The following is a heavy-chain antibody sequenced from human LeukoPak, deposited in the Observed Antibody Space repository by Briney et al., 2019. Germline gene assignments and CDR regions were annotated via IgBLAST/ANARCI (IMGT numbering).Heavy chain of an antibody. Sequence: GGSLRLSCAASGFTFSSYCMSWVRQAPGKGLEWVAVIWYDGSNKYYADSVKGRFTISRDNSKNTLYLQMNSLRAEDTAVYYCARALVVVPAAHFDYWGQGTLVTVSS. CDR1: GFTFSSYC. CDR2: IWYDGSNK. J-gene: IGHJ4*02. CDR3: ARALVVVPAAHFDY. D-gene: IGHD2-2*01. V-gene: IGHV3-33*08.